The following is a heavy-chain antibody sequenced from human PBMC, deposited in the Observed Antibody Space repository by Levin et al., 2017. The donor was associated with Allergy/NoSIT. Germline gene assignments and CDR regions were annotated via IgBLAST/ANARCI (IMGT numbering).Heavy chain of an antibody. V-gene: IGHV3-74*01. Sequence: GGSLRLSCATSGFTFSNYWMHWVRQAPGEGLVWVSRIKIDGSEINYGDSVKGRFTISRDNAKNTLYLQMNSLRAEDTAVYYCARDRNFQCNSTTCYVAFDIWGQGTMVTVSS. D-gene: IGHD2-2*01. CDR1: GFTFSNYW. J-gene: IGHJ3*02. CDR2: IKIDGSEI. CDR3: ARDRNFQCNSTTCYVAFDI.